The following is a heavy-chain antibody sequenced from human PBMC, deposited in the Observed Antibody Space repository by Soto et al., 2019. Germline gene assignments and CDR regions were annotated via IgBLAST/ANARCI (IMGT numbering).Heavy chain of an antibody. CDR3: AKSVTEYSSSWREVLAFDI. J-gene: IGHJ3*02. V-gene: IGHV3-9*01. D-gene: IGHD6-6*01. Sequence: GGSLRLSCAASGFTFDDYAMHWVRQAPGKGLEWVSGISWNSGSIGYADSVKGRFTISRDNAKNSLYLQMNSLRAEDTALYYCAKSVTEYSSSWREVLAFDIWGQGTMVTVSS. CDR1: GFTFDDYA. CDR2: ISWNSGSI.